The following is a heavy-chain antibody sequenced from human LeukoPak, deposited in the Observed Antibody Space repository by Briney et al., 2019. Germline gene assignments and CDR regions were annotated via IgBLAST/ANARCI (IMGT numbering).Heavy chain of an antibody. CDR1: GGSISGYY. CDR2: IYYSGST. CDR3: ARVTTYYDFWSGYHQYYFDY. Sequence: SETLSLTCTVSGGSISGYYWSWIRQPPGKGLEWIGYIYYSGSTNYNPSLKSRVTISVDTSKNQFSLKLSSVTAADTAVYYCARVTTYYDFWSGYHQYYFDYWGQGTLVTVSS. D-gene: IGHD3-3*01. J-gene: IGHJ4*02. V-gene: IGHV4-59*01.